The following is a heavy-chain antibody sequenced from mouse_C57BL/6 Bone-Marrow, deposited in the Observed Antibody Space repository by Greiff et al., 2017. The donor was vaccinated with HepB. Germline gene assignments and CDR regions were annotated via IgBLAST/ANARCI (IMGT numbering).Heavy chain of an antibody. CDR1: GYTFTSYG. J-gene: IGHJ3*01. CDR2: IYPRSGNT. Sequence: VKLQESGAELARPGASVKLSCKASGYTFTSYGISWVKQRTGQGLEWIGEIYPRSGNTYYNEKFKGKATLTADKSSSTAYMELRSLTSEDSAVYFCAISPAWFAYWGQGTLVTVSA. V-gene: IGHV1-81*01. CDR3: AISPAWFAY.